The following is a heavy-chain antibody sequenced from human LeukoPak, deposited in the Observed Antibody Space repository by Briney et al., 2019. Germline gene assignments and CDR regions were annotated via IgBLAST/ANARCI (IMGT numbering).Heavy chain of an antibody. Sequence: SETLSLTCTVSGGSISSYYWSWIRQPPGKGLEWIGYIYYSVSTNYNPSLKSRVTISVDTSKNQFSLKLSSVTAADTAVYYCAREGATFDPWGQGTLVTVSS. D-gene: IGHD1-26*01. CDR3: AREGATFDP. J-gene: IGHJ5*02. CDR1: GGSISSYY. CDR2: IYYSVST. V-gene: IGHV4-59*01.